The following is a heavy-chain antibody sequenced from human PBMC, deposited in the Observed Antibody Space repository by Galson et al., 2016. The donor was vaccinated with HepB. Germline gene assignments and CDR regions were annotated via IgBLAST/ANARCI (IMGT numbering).Heavy chain of an antibody. J-gene: IGHJ6*02. CDR1: GYSIRSSDW. CDR3: ARVRRYQLLPRPVYGVDV. Sequence: SETLSLTCAVSGYSIRSSDWWSWVRQSPGKGLEWIGEIHHMGNTNKSPSLKSRVSMSVDKSKNQFSPNLSSVTAADTAVYYCARVRRYQLLPRPVYGVDVWGPGTTVSVSS. CDR2: IHHMGNT. V-gene: IGHV4-4*02. D-gene: IGHD2-2*01.